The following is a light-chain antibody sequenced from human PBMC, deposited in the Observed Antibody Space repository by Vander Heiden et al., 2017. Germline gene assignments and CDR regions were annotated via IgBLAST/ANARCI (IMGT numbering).Light chain of an antibody. V-gene: IGLV1-47*02. CDR1: SSNIGDNF. Sequence: QSVLTQPPPASGTPGQRVTIPCSGSSSNIGDNFGYWYQQFPGTAPKLLIHSNNQRPSGVPDRFSGSKSGTSVSLAISGLRSEDEADYYCAAWDDSVSGWVFGGGTKLTVL. CDR3: AAWDDSVSGWV. CDR2: SNN. J-gene: IGLJ3*02.